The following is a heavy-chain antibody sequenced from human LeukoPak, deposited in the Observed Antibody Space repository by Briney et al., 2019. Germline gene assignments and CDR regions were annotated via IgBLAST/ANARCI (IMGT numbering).Heavy chain of an antibody. CDR3: ARQVLNYYDSSGYYYGAFDY. Sequence: GGSLRLSCAASGFTFSSYWMHWVRQAPGKGLVWVSRINSDGSSTTYADSVKGRFTISRDNSKNTLYLQMNSLRAEDTAVYYCARQVLNYYDSSGYYYGAFDYWGQGTLVTVSS. J-gene: IGHJ4*02. V-gene: IGHV3-74*01. CDR2: INSDGSST. D-gene: IGHD3-22*01. CDR1: GFTFSSYW.